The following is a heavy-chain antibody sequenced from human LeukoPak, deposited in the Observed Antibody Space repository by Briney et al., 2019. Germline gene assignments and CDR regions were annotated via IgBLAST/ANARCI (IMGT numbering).Heavy chain of an antibody. V-gene: IGHV5-10-1*01. Sequence: RGESPKISCEGSGYRFTSYWITWVRQMPGKGLEWLGRIDPGASYTNYNPSIQGHVSISFDKSISTAYLQWSSLKASDTAMYYCARGAYTYDYWGQGTLVTVSS. CDR1: GYRFTSYW. D-gene: IGHD5-18*01. CDR3: ARGAYTYDY. CDR2: IDPGASYT. J-gene: IGHJ4*02.